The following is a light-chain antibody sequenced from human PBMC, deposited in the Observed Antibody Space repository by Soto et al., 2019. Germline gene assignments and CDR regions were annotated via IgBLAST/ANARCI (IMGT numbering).Light chain of an antibody. CDR2: GAF. CDR3: QQYNDWPLT. V-gene: IGKV3-15*01. J-gene: IGKJ1*01. Sequence: EIVLTQSPATLSLSQGERVTLSCRAGQSVSSNLAWYQQKPGQAPSLLIYGAFTRATGIPARFSGTGSGTEFTLTISSLQSEDFALYYCQQYNDWPLTFGQGAKVDIK. CDR1: QSVSSN.